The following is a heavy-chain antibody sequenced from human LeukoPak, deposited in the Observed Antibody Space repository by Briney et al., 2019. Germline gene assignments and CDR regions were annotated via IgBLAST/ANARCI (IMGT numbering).Heavy chain of an antibody. Sequence: GGSLRLSCAASGFTFSSYWMSWVRQAPGKGPEWVANIKQDGSEKYYVDSVKGRFTISRDNAKNSLYLQMNSLRAEDTAVYYCARHSGNYYYYYMDVWGKGTTVTVSS. CDR2: IKQDGSEK. D-gene: IGHD3-10*01. V-gene: IGHV3-7*01. CDR3: ARHSGNYYYYYMDV. CDR1: GFTFSSYW. J-gene: IGHJ6*03.